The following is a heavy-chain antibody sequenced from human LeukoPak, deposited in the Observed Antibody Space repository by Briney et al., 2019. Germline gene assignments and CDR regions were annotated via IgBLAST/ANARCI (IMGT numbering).Heavy chain of an antibody. Sequence: GGSLRLSCAASKFTFSNYTLTWVRQSPGKGLDWVSSISGSSRYIHYSDSVKGRFTISRDNAKNSLYLQMDSLTAYDTAVYYCARVNSALVVSLEGSWAGSLGFDHWGQGTLVTVSS. V-gene: IGHV3-21*06. CDR1: KFTFSNYT. D-gene: IGHD3-3*01. CDR3: ARVNSALVVSLEGSWAGSLGFDH. J-gene: IGHJ4*02. CDR2: ISGSSRYI.